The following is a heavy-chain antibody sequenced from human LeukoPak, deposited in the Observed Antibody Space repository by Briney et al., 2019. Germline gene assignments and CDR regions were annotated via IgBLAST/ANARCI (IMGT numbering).Heavy chain of an antibody. Sequence: SETLSLTCTVSGVSITSYYWSWIRQPPGKGLEWIGYIYYSGSTNYNPSLKSRVTISVDTSKNQFSLKLSSVTAADTAVYYCARGGSSWFPPFDYWGQGTLVTVSS. CDR1: GVSITSYY. CDR2: IYYSGST. D-gene: IGHD6-13*01. CDR3: ARGGSSWFPPFDY. V-gene: IGHV4-59*01. J-gene: IGHJ4*02.